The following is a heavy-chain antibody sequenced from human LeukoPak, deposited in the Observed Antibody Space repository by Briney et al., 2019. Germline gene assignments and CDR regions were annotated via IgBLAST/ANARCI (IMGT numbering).Heavy chain of an antibody. Sequence: SETLSLTCAVYGGSFSDYYRSWIRQPPGKGLEWIGEISHSGSTNYNPSLKSRVTISVDTSKKQFSLKLSSVTAADTAVYYRATEYSSSSFGMDVWGQGTTVTVSS. CDR2: ISHSGST. D-gene: IGHD6-6*01. CDR1: GGSFSDYY. CDR3: ATEYSSSSFGMDV. V-gene: IGHV4-34*01. J-gene: IGHJ6*02.